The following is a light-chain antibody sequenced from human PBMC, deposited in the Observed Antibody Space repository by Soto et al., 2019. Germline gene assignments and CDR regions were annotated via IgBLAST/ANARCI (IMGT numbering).Light chain of an antibody. Sequence: EIVMRQAPATLSVSPGERATLSCRASQSIGSNLAWYQQKPGQAPRLLIYGASTRPTDIPARFSGSGSGTDFTLTISSLQSEDFAVYFCQQYNNWPPWTFGQGTKV. CDR2: GAS. V-gene: IGKV3-15*01. J-gene: IGKJ1*01. CDR1: QSIGSN. CDR3: QQYNNWPPWT.